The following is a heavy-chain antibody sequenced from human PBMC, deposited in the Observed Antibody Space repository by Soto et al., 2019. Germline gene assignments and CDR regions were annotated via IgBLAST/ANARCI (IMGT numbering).Heavy chain of an antibody. V-gene: IGHV3-7*05. Sequence: GGSLRLSCAASGFTFSSYWMSWVRQAPGKGLEWVANIKQDGSEKYYVDSVKGRFTISRDNAKNSLYLQMNSLRAEDTAVYYCARLVQLQYQLLYYFDYWGQGTLVTVSS. CDR2: IKQDGSEK. CDR3: ARLVQLQYQLLYYFDY. CDR1: GFTFSSYW. D-gene: IGHD2-2*01. J-gene: IGHJ4*02.